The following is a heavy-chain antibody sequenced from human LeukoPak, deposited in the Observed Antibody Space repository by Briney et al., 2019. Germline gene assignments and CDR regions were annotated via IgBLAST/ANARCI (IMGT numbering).Heavy chain of an antibody. CDR2: IYYSGST. V-gene: IGHV4-31*03. CDR3: ARAGEAAPSGLGFDY. J-gene: IGHJ4*02. CDR1: GGSIGSGGYY. D-gene: IGHD6-6*01. Sequence: SQTLSLTCTVSGGSIGSGGYYWSWIRQHPGKGLEWIGYIYYSGSTYYNPSLKSRVTISVDTSKNQFSLKLSSVTAADTAVYYCARAGEAAPSGLGFDYWGQGTLVTVSS.